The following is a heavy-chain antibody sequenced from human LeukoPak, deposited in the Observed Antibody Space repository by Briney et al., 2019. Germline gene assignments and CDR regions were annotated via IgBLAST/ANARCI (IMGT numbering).Heavy chain of an antibody. CDR2: IYYSGST. V-gene: IGHV4-39*01. J-gene: IGHJ4*02. CDR1: GGSISSSSYY. D-gene: IGHD3-3*01. CDR3: ASSEKDEVLRFLEWSPGFDY. Sequence: SETLSLTCTVSGGSISSSSYYWGWIRQPPGKGLEWIGSIYYSGSTYYNPSLKSRVTISVDTSKNQFSLKLSSVTAADTAVYYCASSEKDEVLRFLEWSPGFDYWGQGTLVTVSS.